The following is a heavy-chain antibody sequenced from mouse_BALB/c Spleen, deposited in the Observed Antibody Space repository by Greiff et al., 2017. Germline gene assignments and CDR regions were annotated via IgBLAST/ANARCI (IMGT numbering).Heavy chain of an antibody. D-gene: IGHD2-4*01. CDR1: GYTFTSYW. Sequence: VQLQQSGAELAKPGASVKMSCKASGYTFTSYWMHWVKQRPGQGLEWIGYINPSTGYTEYNQKFKDKATLTADKSSSTAYMQLSSLTSEDSAVYYCALMVYDYDGGFAYWGQGTLVTVSA. V-gene: IGHV1-7*01. J-gene: IGHJ3*01. CDR2: INPSTGYT. CDR3: ALMVYDYDGGFAY.